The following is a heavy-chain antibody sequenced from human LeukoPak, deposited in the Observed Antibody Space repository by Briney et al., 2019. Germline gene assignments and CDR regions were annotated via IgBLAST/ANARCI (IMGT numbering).Heavy chain of an antibody. D-gene: IGHD6-19*01. CDR2: ISGYNGNT. Sequence: ASVKVSCKASGYTFFNYGINWVRQAPGQGLEWMGWISGYNGNTNYAQKFQGRVTMTTDTSTSTAYMELRSLRSDDTAVYYCARVGLVPTGRYYYYYMDVWGKGTTVAISS. CDR3: ARVGLVPTGRYYYYYMDV. J-gene: IGHJ6*03. V-gene: IGHV1-18*01. CDR1: GYTFFNYG.